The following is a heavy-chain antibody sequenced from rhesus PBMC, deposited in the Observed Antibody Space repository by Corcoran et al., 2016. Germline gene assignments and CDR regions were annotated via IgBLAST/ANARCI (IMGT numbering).Heavy chain of an antibody. D-gene: IGHD3-34*01. Sequence: QVQLQESGPGLVKPSETLSLTCPVSGYSISGGYGWSWIRPPPGTGLEWIGYIGGSSGSTNYNPSLKSRVTISKDTSKNQFSLKLSSVTAADTAVYYCARGGYYFDYWGQGVLVTVSS. CDR2: IGGSSGST. CDR1: GYSISGGYG. J-gene: IGHJ4*01. CDR3: ARGGYYFDY. V-gene: IGHV4-127*01.